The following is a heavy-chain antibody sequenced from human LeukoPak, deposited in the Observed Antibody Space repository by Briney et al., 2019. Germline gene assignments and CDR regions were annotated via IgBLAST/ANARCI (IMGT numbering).Heavy chain of an antibody. CDR2: ISSSSSYI. V-gene: IGHV3-21*01. D-gene: IGHD6-13*01. Sequence: GGSLRLSCAASGFTFSSYSVNWVRQAPGKGLEWVSSISSSSSYIYYADSVKGRFTISRDNAKNSLYLQMNSLRAEDTAVYYCTTGIAAAGTDYWGQGTLVTVSS. CDR1: GFTFSSYS. CDR3: TTGIAAAGTDY. J-gene: IGHJ4*02.